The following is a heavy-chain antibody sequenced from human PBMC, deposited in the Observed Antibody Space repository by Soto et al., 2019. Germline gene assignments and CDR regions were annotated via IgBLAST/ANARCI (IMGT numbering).Heavy chain of an antibody. Sequence: RASVKVSCKASGYTFTSYGISWVRQAPGQGLEWMGRIIPILGIANYAQKFQGRVTITADKSTSTAYIELSSLRSEDTAVYYCARYRGLTYYYGSGSYGQGMAVWGQGTTVTVSS. D-gene: IGHD3-10*01. J-gene: IGHJ6*02. CDR1: GYTFTSYG. CDR3: ARYRGLTYYYGSGSYGQGMAV. CDR2: IIPILGIA. V-gene: IGHV1-69*04.